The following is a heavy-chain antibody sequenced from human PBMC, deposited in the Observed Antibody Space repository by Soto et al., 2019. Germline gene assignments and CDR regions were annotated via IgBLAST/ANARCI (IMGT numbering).Heavy chain of an antibody. V-gene: IGHV1-18*01. J-gene: IGHJ5*02. D-gene: IGHD2-8*01. CDR3: ARDLGYCNSSGCFRNWFDP. CDR2: ISTYDDKT. Sequence: QVQLVQSGAEVKTPGASVKVSCRASGYSFRTHGISWVRQAPGQGLEWMGWISTYDDKTNFPQKFQGRITMTTDTSTSTAYMGLRSLGSDDTAVYFCARDLGYCNSSGCFRNWFDPWGQGTLVTVSS. CDR1: GYSFRTHG.